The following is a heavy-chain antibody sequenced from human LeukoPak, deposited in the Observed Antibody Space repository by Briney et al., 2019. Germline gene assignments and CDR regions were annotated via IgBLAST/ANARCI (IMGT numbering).Heavy chain of an antibody. D-gene: IGHD2-15*01. Sequence: GGSLRLSCAASGFTFSSYSMNWVRQAPGKGLEWVSSISSSSSYIYYADSMKGRFTISRDNAKNSLYLQMNSLRAEDTSMYYCARAKYCSGGNCYSADYWGQGTLVTVSS. CDR1: GFTFSSYS. CDR3: ARAKYCSGGNCYSADY. CDR2: ISSSSSYI. V-gene: IGHV3-21*01. J-gene: IGHJ4*02.